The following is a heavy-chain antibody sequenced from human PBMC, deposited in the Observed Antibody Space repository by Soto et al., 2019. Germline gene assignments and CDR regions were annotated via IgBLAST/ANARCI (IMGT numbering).Heavy chain of an antibody. J-gene: IGHJ6*02. V-gene: IGHV4-34*01. CDR2: INHSGST. CDR3: ARILHYYYYGMDV. CDR1: GGSFSGYY. Sequence: SETLSLTCAVYGGSFSGYYWSWIRQPPGKGLEWIGEINHSGSTNYNPSLKSRVTISVDTSKNQFSLKLSSVTAADTAVYYCARILHYYYYGMDVSGQGTTVTVSS.